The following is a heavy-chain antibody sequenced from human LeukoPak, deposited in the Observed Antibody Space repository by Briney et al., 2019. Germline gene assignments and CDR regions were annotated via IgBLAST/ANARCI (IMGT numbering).Heavy chain of an antibody. D-gene: IGHD5-18*01. CDR1: GGSLSPYY. CDR2: IHYGGTT. V-gene: IGHV4-4*07. CDR3: ARDSPYGYTSGHRYYNLDV. J-gene: IGHJ6*03. Sequence: PSETLSLTCTVSGGSLSPYYYTWMRQSAGKGLEWMGRIHYGGTTNYNPSLTSRITLSVDTSKKQVSLKLNSVTAADTAVYYCARDSPYGYTSGHRYYNLDVWGKGTPVTVSS.